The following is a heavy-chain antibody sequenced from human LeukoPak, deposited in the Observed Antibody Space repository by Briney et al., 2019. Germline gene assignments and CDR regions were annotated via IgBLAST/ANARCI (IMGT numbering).Heavy chain of an antibody. CDR2: MYYSGSP. CDR1: GGPITSGTYY. D-gene: IGHD4-11*01. Sequence: SETLSLTCTVSGGPITSGTYYWRWIRQPPGKGLEWIGNMYYSGSPYHNPSLKSRVTISVDTSKNQFSLKLNSVTASDTAVYYCVRRTTVTTWFDYWGQGTLVTVSS. J-gene: IGHJ4*02. V-gene: IGHV4-39*01. CDR3: VRRTTVTTWFDY.